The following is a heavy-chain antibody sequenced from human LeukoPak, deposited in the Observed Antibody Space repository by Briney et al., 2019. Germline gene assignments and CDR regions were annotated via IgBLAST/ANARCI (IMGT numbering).Heavy chain of an antibody. J-gene: IGHJ4*02. Sequence: GGSLRLSCAASGLTFDDYTMHWVRQAPGKGLEWVSLISWDGGSTYYADSVKGRFTISRDNSKNSLYLQMNSLRTEDTALYYCAKDTSYYDSSGYIDYWGQGTLVTVSS. CDR2: ISWDGGST. V-gene: IGHV3-43*01. D-gene: IGHD3-22*01. CDR3: AKDTSYYDSSGYIDY. CDR1: GLTFDDYT.